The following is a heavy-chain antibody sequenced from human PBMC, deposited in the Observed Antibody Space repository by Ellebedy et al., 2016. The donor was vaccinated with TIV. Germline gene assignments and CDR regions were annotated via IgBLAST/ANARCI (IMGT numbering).Heavy chain of an antibody. Sequence: GGSLRLXXAVSGFTFSNAWMSWVRQAPGKGLEWVGRIRKTIDGGLTEYAAPVKGRFTISRDDSQNTLYLQMNSLKTEDTAVYYCSGNDYGDYWGQGTLVTVAS. CDR3: SGNDYGDY. D-gene: IGHD3-10*01. V-gene: IGHV3-15*01. CDR2: IRKTIDGGLT. J-gene: IGHJ4*02. CDR1: GFTFSNAW.